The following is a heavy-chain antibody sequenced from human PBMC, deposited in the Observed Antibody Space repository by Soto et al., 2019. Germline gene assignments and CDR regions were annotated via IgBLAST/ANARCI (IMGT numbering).Heavy chain of an antibody. CDR1: GYTFTSYA. D-gene: IGHD6-13*01. J-gene: IGHJ4*02. Sequence: SVKVSCKASGYTFTSYAMHWVRQAPGQRLEWMGWINAGNGNTKYSQKFQGRVTITRDTSASTANMELSSLRSEDTAVYYCARAPSWYNFXYWGQGTLVTVSS. CDR2: INAGNGNT. CDR3: ARAPSWYNFXY. V-gene: IGHV1-3*01.